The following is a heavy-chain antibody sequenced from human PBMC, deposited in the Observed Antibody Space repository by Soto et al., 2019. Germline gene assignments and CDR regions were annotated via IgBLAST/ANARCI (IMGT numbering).Heavy chain of an antibody. J-gene: IGHJ4*02. Sequence: EVQLVESGGGLVKPGGSLRLSCAAPGFTFSSYSMNWVRQAPGKGLEWVSSISSSSSYIYYADSVKGRFTISRDNAKNSLYLQMNSLRAEDTAVYYCAVYSSSWYPSYWGQGTLVTVSS. CDR3: AVYSSSWYPSY. CDR2: ISSSSSYI. V-gene: IGHV3-21*01. CDR1: GFTFSSYS. D-gene: IGHD6-13*01.